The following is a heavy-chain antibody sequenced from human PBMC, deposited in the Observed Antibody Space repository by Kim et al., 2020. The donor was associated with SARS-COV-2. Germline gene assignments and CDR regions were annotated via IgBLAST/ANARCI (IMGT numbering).Heavy chain of an antibody. D-gene: IGHD6-13*01. J-gene: IGHJ6*02. CDR3: ARGRYSSSWYVPYYYGMDV. Sequence: RVTISVDTSKNQFSLKLSSVTAADTAVYYCARGRYSSSWYVPYYYGMDVWGQGTTVTVSS. V-gene: IGHV4-34*01.